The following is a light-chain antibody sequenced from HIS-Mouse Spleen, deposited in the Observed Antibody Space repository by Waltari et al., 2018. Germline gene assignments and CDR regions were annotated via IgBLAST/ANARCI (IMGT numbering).Light chain of an antibody. Sequence: QSALTQPASVSGSPGQAITISCPGTSSDGGSYNLVSWYQQHPGKAPKLMIYEGSNVPSGVSNRFSGSKSGNTASLTISGLQAEDEADYYCCSYAGSSTWVFGGGTKLTVL. CDR2: EGS. CDR3: CSYAGSSTWV. CDR1: SSDGGSYNL. J-gene: IGLJ3*02. V-gene: IGLV2-23*01.